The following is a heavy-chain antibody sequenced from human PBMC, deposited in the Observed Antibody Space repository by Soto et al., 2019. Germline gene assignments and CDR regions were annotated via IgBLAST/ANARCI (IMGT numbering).Heavy chain of an antibody. CDR2: LNHSGRT. Sequence: PSQTLSLTCSVSDGRFSRHYWSCMRQPPGKGLEWSGELNHSGRTNYTPPLKGRVTVSVDTSKNQFSLKLSSVTAADTAAYYRARGHYDFWSGDNWSGPWGKGPRFTVAS. CDR3: ARGHYDFWSGDNWSGP. D-gene: IGHD3-3*01. V-gene: IGHV4-34*01. J-gene: IGHJ5*02. CDR1: DGRFSRHY.